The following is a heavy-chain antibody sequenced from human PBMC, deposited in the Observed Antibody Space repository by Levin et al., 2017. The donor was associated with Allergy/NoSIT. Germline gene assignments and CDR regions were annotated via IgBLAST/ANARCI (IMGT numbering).Heavy chain of an antibody. Sequence: SQTLSLTCSVSGGSVSSGTYYWSWVRRPPGKGLEWIGYINYRGVPKYNPSFKSRVTISVDTSKNEFSLKVTSLIAADTVIYYCAGIRFCVTGGNDYYYGMDVWGQGTTVTVSS. CDR1: GGSVSSGTYY. J-gene: IGHJ6*02. D-gene: IGHD2-8*02. CDR2: INYRGVP. V-gene: IGHV4-61*01. CDR3: AGIRFCVTGGNDYYYGMDV.